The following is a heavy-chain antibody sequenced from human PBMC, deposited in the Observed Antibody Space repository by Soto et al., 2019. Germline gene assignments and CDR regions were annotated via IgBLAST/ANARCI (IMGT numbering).Heavy chain of an antibody. J-gene: IGHJ6*02. CDR3: ARGSFVTLFVVVMPRYCYVMDX. CDR2: ISYDGSNK. V-gene: IGHV3-30-3*01. D-gene: IGHD3-22*01. Sequence: PGGSLRLSCAASGFTFSSYAMHWVRQAPGKGLEWVAVISYDGSNKYYADSVKGRFTISRDNSKNTLYLQMNSLRAEDTAVYYCARGSFVTLFVVVMPRYCYVMDXCGQRSTVIGSS. CDR1: GFTFSSYA.